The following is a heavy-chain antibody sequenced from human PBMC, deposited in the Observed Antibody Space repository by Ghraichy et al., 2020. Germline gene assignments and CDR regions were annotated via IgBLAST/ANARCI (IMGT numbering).Heavy chain of an antibody. CDR2: ISGSGST. D-gene: IGHD1-26*01. Sequence: GGSLRLSCGASGFIFSSFAMSWVRQAPGKGLEWVSAISGSGSTYYADSVKGRFTISRDNSKNTLYLQMNTLRADDTAVYFCAKAWSGSYWAAAFDIWGQGTMVTVSS. J-gene: IGHJ3*02. V-gene: IGHV3-23*01. CDR3: AKAWSGSYWAAAFDI. CDR1: GFIFSSFA.